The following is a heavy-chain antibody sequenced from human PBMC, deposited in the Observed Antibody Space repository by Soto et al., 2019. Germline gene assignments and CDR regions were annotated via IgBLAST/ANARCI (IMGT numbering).Heavy chain of an antibody. CDR1: GYTFTIYD. Sequence: ASVKVSCTASGYTFTIYDINWVRQATGQGLEWMGWMNPNSGNTGYAQKFQGRVTMTRNTSISTAYMELSSLRSEDTAVYYCARPSAVAGSNSDYWGQGTLVTVS. D-gene: IGHD6-19*01. CDR2: MNPNSGNT. V-gene: IGHV1-8*01. CDR3: ARPSAVAGSNSDY. J-gene: IGHJ4*02.